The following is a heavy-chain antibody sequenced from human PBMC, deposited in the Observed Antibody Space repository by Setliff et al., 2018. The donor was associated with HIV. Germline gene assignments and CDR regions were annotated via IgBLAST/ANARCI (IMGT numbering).Heavy chain of an antibody. CDR1: GFTFSNAW. CDR3: ASDTSSPYKMDA. D-gene: IGHD2-2*01. Sequence: NPGGSLRLSCAAPGFTFSNAWMTWVRQAPGKGLEWVGRIKSKTDGGTTDYATPVNGRFTISRDDSKDTVYLQMNSLKTEDTAVYYCASDTSSPYKMDAWGKGTTVTVSS. CDR2: IKSKTDGGTT. J-gene: IGHJ6*04. V-gene: IGHV3-15*01.